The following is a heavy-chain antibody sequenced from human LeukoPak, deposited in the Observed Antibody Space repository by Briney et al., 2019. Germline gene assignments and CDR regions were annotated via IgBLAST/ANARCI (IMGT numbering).Heavy chain of an antibody. J-gene: IGHJ4*02. CDR3: TTAANDYGDPHDN. D-gene: IGHD4-17*01. V-gene: IGHV1-24*01. Sequence: ASVKVSCKVSGYIINALSMHWVRQAPGKGLEWMGGFDPEEGRTIYAQKFQGRVTMTEDTSTDTAYMELSSLRSEDTAVYYCTTAANDYGDPHDNWGQGTLVTVSS. CDR1: GYIINALS. CDR2: FDPEEGRT.